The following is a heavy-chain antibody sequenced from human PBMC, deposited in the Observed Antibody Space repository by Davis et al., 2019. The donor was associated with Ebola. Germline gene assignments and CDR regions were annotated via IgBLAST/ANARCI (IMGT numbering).Heavy chain of an antibody. V-gene: IGHV3-30-3*01. CDR2: ISYDGSNK. J-gene: IGHJ4*02. CDR1: GFTFSSYA. D-gene: IGHD6-13*01. Sequence: PGGSLRLSCAASGFTFSSYAMHWVRQAPGKGLEWVAVISYDGSNKYYADSVKGRFTISRDNSRNTVHLQMNTLRPDDTALYYCARDLRNSWSIDYWGQGILVTVSS. CDR3: ARDLRNSWSIDY.